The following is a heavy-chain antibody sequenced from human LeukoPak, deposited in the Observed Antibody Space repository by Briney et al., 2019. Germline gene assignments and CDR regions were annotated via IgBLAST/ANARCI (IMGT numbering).Heavy chain of an antibody. D-gene: IGHD2-15*01. CDR1: GGTFSSYA. V-gene: IGHV1-69*13. Sequence: SVKVSCKASGGTFSSYAISWVRQAPGQGLEWMGGIIPIFGTANYAQKFQGRVTITADESTSTAYMELSSLRSADTAVYYCALGYGSGGSCYSFDYWGQGTLVTVSS. CDR3: ALGYGSGGSCYSFDY. J-gene: IGHJ4*02. CDR2: IIPIFGTA.